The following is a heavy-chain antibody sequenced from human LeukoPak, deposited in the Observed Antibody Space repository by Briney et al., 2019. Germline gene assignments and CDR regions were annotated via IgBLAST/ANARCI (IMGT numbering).Heavy chain of an antibody. CDR3: ARDSAAAGPNPDY. V-gene: IGHV3-21*01. CDR2: ISSSSSYI. J-gene: IGHJ4*02. D-gene: IGHD6-13*01. Sequence: PGGSLRLSCAASGFTFSSYSMNWVRQAPGKGLEWVSSISSSSSYIYYADSVKGRFTISRDNAKNTLYLQMNSLRAEDTAVYYCARDSAAAGPNPDYWGQGTLVTVSS. CDR1: GFTFSSYS.